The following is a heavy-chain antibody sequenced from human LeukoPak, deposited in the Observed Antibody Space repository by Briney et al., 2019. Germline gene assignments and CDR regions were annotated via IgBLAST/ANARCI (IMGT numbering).Heavy chain of an antibody. V-gene: IGHV1-2*02. CDR1: GYTFTSYG. J-gene: IGHJ4*02. Sequence: ASVKVSCKASGYTFTSYGISWVRQAPGQGLEWMGWINPNSGGTNYAQKFQGRVTMTRDTSISTAYMELSRLRSDDTAVYYCARLPSYDSDVYWGQGTLVTVSS. D-gene: IGHD3-22*01. CDR2: INPNSGGT. CDR3: ARLPSYDSDVY.